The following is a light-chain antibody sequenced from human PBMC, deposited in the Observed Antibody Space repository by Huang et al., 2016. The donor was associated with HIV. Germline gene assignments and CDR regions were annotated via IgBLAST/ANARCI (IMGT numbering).Light chain of an antibody. Sequence: DIVMTQSPDSLAVSLGERSTINCKSSQSVLYSSNNKNYLDWYQQKPGHSPKLLIYWSSTREAGVPGRFSGSGSGTDFTLTISSLQAEDVAVYYCQQYYSTPPTFGGGTKVEIK. CDR3: QQYYSTPPT. CDR2: WSS. CDR1: QSVLYSSNNKNY. V-gene: IGKV4-1*01. J-gene: IGKJ4*01.